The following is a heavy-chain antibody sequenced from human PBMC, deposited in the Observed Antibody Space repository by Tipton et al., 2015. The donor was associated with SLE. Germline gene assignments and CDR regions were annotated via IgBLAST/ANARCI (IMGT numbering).Heavy chain of an antibody. CDR3: ARVRRDSSSWGLDY. CDR1: GGSFSNYY. V-gene: IGHV4-34*01. J-gene: IGHJ4*02. CDR2: IDYSGTT. D-gene: IGHD6-13*01. Sequence: TLSLTCDVYGGSFSNYYWSWIRQSPGKGLEWIGEIDYSGTTNYNPSLKSRVTISGDTSKNQFSLRLSSVTAADTAVYYCARVRRDSSSWGLDYWGQGTLITVSS.